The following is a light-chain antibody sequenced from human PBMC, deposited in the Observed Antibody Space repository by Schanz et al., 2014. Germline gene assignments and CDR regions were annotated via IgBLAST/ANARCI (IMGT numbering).Light chain of an antibody. CDR2: DVS. CDR1: SSDVGGYDH. V-gene: IGLV2-8*01. J-gene: IGLJ2*01. CDR3: SSYAGSNNFLV. Sequence: QSALTQPRSVSGSPGQAVTISCTGTSSDVGGYDHVSWYRQHPGKAPELMIYDVSKRPSGVPDRFSGSKSGNTASLTVSGLQADDEADYYCSSYAGSNNFLVFGGGTKVTVL.